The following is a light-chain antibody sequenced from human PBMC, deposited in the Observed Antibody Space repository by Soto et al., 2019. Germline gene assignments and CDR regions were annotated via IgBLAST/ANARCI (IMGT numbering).Light chain of an antibody. Sequence: DIQMTQSPSSLSASVGDRITITCRASQSISSYLNWYQQKPGKAPELLIYAASSLQSGVPSRFSGSGSGTDFTLTISSLQPEDFATYYCQQSYNTLALTFGGGTKVEIK. J-gene: IGKJ4*01. CDR3: QQSYNTLALT. V-gene: IGKV1-39*01. CDR1: QSISSY. CDR2: AAS.